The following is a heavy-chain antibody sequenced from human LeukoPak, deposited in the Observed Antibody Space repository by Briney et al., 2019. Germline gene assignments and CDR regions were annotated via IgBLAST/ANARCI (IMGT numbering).Heavy chain of an antibody. Sequence: VAGVKVSCKASGYTFTRYGISSVRQAPGQGGEWRGWICAFIGNTNYAQKLHGRVTMTTDTSTSTPYMELRSLRSDDTAVYYCARDFFHGHCGGLSCFLLDYWGQGSLVTVSS. D-gene: IGHD2-15*01. V-gene: IGHV1-18*01. CDR3: ARDFFHGHCGGLSCFLLDY. CDR1: GYTFTRYG. CDR2: ICAFIGNT. J-gene: IGHJ4*02.